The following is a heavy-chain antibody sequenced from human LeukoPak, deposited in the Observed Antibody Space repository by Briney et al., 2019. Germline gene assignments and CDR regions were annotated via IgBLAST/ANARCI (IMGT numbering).Heavy chain of an antibody. J-gene: IGHJ5*02. V-gene: IGHV4-4*07. CDR3: AKQTYYDILTGYYSWFDP. D-gene: IGHD3-9*01. CDR2: IYTSGST. CDR1: GGSISSYY. Sequence: SETLSLTCTVSGGSISSYYWSWIRQPAGKGLEWIGRIYTSGSTNYNPSLKSRVTMSVDTSKNQFSLKLSSVTAADTAVYYCAKQTYYDILTGYYSWFDPWGQGTLVTVSS.